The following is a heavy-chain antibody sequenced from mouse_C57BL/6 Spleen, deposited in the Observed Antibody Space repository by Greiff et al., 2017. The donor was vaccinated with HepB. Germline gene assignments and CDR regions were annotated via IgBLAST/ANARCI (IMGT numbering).Heavy chain of an antibody. D-gene: IGHD4-1*01. J-gene: IGHJ2*01. CDR3: ASKKGNWDDY. CDR2: IDPSDSYT. CDR1: GYTFTSYW. Sequence: VQLQQPGAELVKPGASVKLSCKASGYTFTSYWMQWVKQRPGQGLEWIGEIDPSDSYTNYNQKFKGKATLTVDTSSSTAYMQLSSLTSEDSAVYYCASKKGNWDDYWGHGTTLTVSS. V-gene: IGHV1-50*01.